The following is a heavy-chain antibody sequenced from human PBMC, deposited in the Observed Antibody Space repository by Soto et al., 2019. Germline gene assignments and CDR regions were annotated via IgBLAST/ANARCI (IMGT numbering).Heavy chain of an antibody. CDR3: ARAMSVAGTANYYYYGMDV. J-gene: IGHJ6*02. CDR2: IIPIFGTA. Sequence: GASVKVSCKASGGTFSSYAISWVRQAPGQGLEWMGGIIPIFGTANYAQKFQGRVTITADESTSTAYMELSSLRSEDTAMYYCARAMSVAGTANYYYYGMDVWGQGTTVTVSS. V-gene: IGHV1-69*13. D-gene: IGHD6-19*01. CDR1: GGTFSSYA.